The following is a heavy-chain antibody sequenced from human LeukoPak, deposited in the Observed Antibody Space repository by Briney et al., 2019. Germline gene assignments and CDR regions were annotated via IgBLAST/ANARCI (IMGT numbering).Heavy chain of an antibody. D-gene: IGHD6-13*01. CDR3: AKDGGGRSSWYLGYFDY. CDR1: GFTFDDYA. CDR2: ISWNSGSI. V-gene: IGHV3-9*03. Sequence: GRSLRLSCAASGFTFDDYAMHWVRQAPGKGLEWVSGISWNSGSIGYADSVNGRFTISRDNAKNSLYLQMNSLRAEDMALYYCAKDGGGRSSWYLGYFDYWGQGTLVTVSS. J-gene: IGHJ4*02.